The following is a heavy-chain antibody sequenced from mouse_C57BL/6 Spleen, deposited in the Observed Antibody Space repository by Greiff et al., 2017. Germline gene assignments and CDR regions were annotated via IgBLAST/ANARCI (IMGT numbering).Heavy chain of an antibody. CDR2: LWSGGST. V-gene: IGHV2-2*01. CDR3: ARFITTVVAPLRAMDY. CDR1: GFSLTSYG. Sequence: VKLMESGPGLVQPSQSLSITCTVSGFSLTSYGVHWVRQSPGKGLEWLGVLWSGGSTDYNAAFISRLSISKDNSKSQVFFKMNSLQADDTAIYYCARFITTVVAPLRAMDYWGQGTSVTVSS. J-gene: IGHJ4*01. D-gene: IGHD1-1*01.